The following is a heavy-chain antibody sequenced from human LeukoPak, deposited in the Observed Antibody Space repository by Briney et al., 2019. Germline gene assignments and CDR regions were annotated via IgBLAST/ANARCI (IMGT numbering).Heavy chain of an antibody. CDR3: ARVKGYDYVWGSYRRPHYYFDY. J-gene: IGHJ4*02. Sequence: PSETLSLTCTVSGGSISSSSYYWGWIRQPPGKGLEWIGEINHSGGTNYNPSLKSRVTISVDTSKNQFSLKLSSVTAADTAVYYCARVKGYDYVWGSYRRPHYYFDYWGQGTLVTVSS. CDR1: GGSISSSSYY. D-gene: IGHD3-16*02. V-gene: IGHV4-39*07. CDR2: INHSGGT.